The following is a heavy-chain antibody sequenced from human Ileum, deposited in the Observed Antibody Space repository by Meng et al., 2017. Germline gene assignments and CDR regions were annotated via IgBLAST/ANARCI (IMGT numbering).Heavy chain of an antibody. CDR1: GASISNYY. V-gene: IGHV4-4*07. D-gene: IGHD5-12*01. CDR3: AKGLGSDYDYNWFDS. Sequence: QVQLQGSGPRLVRPSETLSLTCTFSGASISNYYWNWIRQPAGKGLEWIGRVHSIGNTRYNPSLESRITMSIDTSENQFSLLLSSVTAADTAVYYCAKGLGSDYDYNWFDSWGQGTLVTVSS. J-gene: IGHJ5*01. CDR2: VHSIGNT.